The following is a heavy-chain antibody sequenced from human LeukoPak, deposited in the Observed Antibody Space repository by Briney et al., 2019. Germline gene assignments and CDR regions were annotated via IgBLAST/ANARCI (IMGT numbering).Heavy chain of an antibody. CDR3: ASGSYYFDY. V-gene: IGHV4-34*01. D-gene: IGHD1-26*01. Sequence: SETLSLTCAVSGGSFSGYYWSWLRQPPGKGLEWIGEINHSGSTNYNPSLKSRVTISADTSKNQFSLKLSSVTAADTAVYYCASGSYYFDYWGQGTLVTVSS. J-gene: IGHJ4*02. CDR1: GGSFSGYY. CDR2: INHSGST.